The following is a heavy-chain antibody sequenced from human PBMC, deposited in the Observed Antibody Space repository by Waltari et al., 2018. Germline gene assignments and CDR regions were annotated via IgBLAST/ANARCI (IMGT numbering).Heavy chain of an antibody. CDR3: ATDQNLVAGPLWGMDV. J-gene: IGHJ6*02. CDR2: FDPEDGET. D-gene: IGHD6-19*01. CDR1: GYTLTELP. Sequence: QVQLVQSGAAVTKPGASAKVSCKVSGYTLTELPMPCVRQAPGKGLEWMGGFDPEDGETSYAQKFQGSVTMTEDTATDTAYMEPSSLRSEDTAVYYWATDQNLVAGPLWGMDVWGQGTTVTVSS. V-gene: IGHV1-24*01.